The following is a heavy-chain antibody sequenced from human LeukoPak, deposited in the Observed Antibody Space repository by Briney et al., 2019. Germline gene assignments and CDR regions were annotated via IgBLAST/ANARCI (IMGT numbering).Heavy chain of an antibody. Sequence: PGGSLRLSCAASGFTFDDYAMHWVRHAPGKGLEWVSLISWDGGSTYYADSVKGRFTISRDNSKNTLYLQMNSLRAEDTAVYYCAKVGSSSRLDYWGQGTLVTVSS. CDR2: ISWDGGST. CDR1: GFTFDDYA. D-gene: IGHD6-6*01. V-gene: IGHV3-43D*04. J-gene: IGHJ4*02. CDR3: AKVGSSSRLDY.